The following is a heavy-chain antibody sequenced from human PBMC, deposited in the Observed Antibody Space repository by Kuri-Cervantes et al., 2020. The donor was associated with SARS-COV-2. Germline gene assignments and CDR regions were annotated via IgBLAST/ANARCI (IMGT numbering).Heavy chain of an antibody. CDR1: GYTFTSYD. V-gene: IGHV1-8*01. CDR3: ARTSLWFGESYFDY. J-gene: IGHJ4*02. Sequence: ASVKVSCKASGYTFTSYDINWVRQATGQGLEWMGWMNPNSGNTGYAQKFQGRVTMTRDTSTSTVYMELSSLRSEDTAVYYCARTSLWFGESYFDYWGQGTLVTVSS. D-gene: IGHD3-10*01. CDR2: MNPNSGNT.